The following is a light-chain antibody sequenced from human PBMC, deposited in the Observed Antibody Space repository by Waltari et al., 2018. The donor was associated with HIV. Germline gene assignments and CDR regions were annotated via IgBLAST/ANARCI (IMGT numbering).Light chain of an antibody. Sequence: QSVLTQPPSVSEAPRQRVTISCSGSSSNIGNNAVNWYQQLPGKAPKLLIYYDDLLPPGVSDRFSGAKAGTPASLAISGLQSEDEADYYCAAAWDDSLNGPVFGGGTKLTVL. J-gene: IGLJ2*01. V-gene: IGLV1-36*01. CDR1: SSNIGNNA. CDR2: YDD. CDR3: AAAWDDSLNGPV.